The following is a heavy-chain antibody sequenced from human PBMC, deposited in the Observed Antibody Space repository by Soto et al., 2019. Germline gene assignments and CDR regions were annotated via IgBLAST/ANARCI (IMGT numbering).Heavy chain of an antibody. Sequence: KTSETLSLTCSVSGVSITGSYWSWIRQPPGKTLEWIGYVYHSGTTTYNPSLKSRVSISVDTSKNQFSLRLTSVIAADTAVYYCARDVPYGAGSLAGCDYWGQGILVTVSS. CDR1: GVSITGSY. V-gene: IGHV4-59*01. CDR3: ARDVPYGAGSLAGCDY. CDR2: VYHSGTT. J-gene: IGHJ4*02. D-gene: IGHD1-26*01.